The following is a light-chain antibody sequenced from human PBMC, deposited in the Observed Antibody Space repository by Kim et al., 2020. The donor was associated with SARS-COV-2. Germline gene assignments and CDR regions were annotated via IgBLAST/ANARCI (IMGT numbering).Light chain of an antibody. CDR3: QQNYRTPRT. CDR1: QSISSY. CDR2: AAS. J-gene: IGKJ4*01. Sequence: DIQMTQSPSSLSAFVGDRVTITCRASQSISSYLCWYQQKPGKAPKLLIYAASSLQSGVPSRFSGSGSGTDFTLTISSLQPDDFATYYCQQNYRTPRTFGEGTKVDIK. V-gene: IGKV1-39*01.